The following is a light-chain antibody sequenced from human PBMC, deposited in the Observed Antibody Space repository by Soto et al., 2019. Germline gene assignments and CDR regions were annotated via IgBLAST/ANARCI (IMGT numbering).Light chain of an antibody. J-gene: IGLJ2*01. CDR1: SSDVGDYNY. CDR2: DVS. Sequence: QSVLTQPASVSGSPGQSITISCTGTSSDVGDYNYVSWYQQHPGKAPKLMIYDVSNRPSGVSNRFSGSKSGNTASLTISGLQAEDESDYYCSSYTSSSTVVFGGGT. CDR3: SSYTSSSTVV. V-gene: IGLV2-14*01.